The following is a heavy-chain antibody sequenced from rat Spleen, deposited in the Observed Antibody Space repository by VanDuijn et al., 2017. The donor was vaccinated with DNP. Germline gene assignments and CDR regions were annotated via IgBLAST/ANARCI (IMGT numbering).Heavy chain of an antibody. CDR3: AKMDYSGPYWYFDF. D-gene: IGHD1-1*01. CDR2: IWSNGGT. Sequence: QVQLKESGPGMVQPSQTLSLTCTVSGLSLTSNSVSWIRQPPGKCLEWMGAIWSNGGTDYNLVMKSRLSISRDTSKSQVFLKMNSLQSEDTAMYFCAKMDYSGPYWYFDFWGPGTMVTVSS. J-gene: IGHJ1*01. CDR1: GLSLTSNS. V-gene: IGHV2-47*01.